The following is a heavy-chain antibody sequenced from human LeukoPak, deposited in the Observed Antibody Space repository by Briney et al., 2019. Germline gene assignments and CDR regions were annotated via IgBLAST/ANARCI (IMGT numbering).Heavy chain of an antibody. CDR2: MNPNTGGT. D-gene: IGHD4-17*01. J-gene: IGHJ6*02. Sequence: ASVKVSCKASGYPFTIYDINWVRQAPGQGLEYMGWMNPNTGGTVYAQKFQGRVTMTRDASIGTAYMELSSLRSEDTATYCARGAISLGTTRGYGMDVWGQGTTVTVSS. V-gene: IGHV1-8*01. CDR3: ARGAISLGTTRGYGMDV. CDR1: GYPFTIYD.